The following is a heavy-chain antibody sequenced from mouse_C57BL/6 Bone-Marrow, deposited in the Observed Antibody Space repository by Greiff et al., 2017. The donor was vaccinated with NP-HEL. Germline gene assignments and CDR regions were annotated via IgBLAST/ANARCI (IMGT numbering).Heavy chain of an antibody. CDR1: GYTFTSYW. J-gene: IGHJ4*01. V-gene: IGHV1-55*01. CDR3: AIYYGYDEGSYYARDY. CDR2: IYPGSGST. Sequence: VQLQQPGAELVKPGASVKMSCKASGYTFTSYWITWVKQRPGQGLEWIGDIYPGSGSTNYNEKFKRKATLTVDTSSSPAYMQLSSLTSEDSAVYYCAIYYGYDEGSYYARDYWGQGTSVTVSS. D-gene: IGHD2-2*01.